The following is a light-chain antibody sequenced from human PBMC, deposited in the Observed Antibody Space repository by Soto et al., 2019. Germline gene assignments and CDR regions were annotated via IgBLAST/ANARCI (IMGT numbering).Light chain of an antibody. V-gene: IGKV3-20*01. Sequence: EIILTQSPDTLSLSPGERATLSCRASQTVSSNYLAWCQQKPGQAPRIIIFGASGRATGIPDRFSGSGSGTDFTLTISRLEPEDFAMYYCQQYGSLSWTFGQGTKVDI. CDR3: QQYGSLSWT. CDR2: GAS. J-gene: IGKJ1*01. CDR1: QTVSSNY.